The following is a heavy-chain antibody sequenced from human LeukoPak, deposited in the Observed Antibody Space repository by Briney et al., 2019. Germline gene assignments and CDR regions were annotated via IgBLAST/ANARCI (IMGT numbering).Heavy chain of an antibody. V-gene: IGHV5-51*01. CDR1: GYSFTSYW. CDR3: ARVNYDFWSGYYTGTYYFDY. Sequence: PGESLKISCKGSGYSFTSYWIVWVRQMSGKGLEWMGSIYPGDSDTRYSPSFQGQVTISADKSISTAYLQWSSLKASDTAMYYCARVNYDFWSGYYTGTYYFDYWGQGTLVTVSS. CDR2: IYPGDSDT. D-gene: IGHD3-3*01. J-gene: IGHJ4*02.